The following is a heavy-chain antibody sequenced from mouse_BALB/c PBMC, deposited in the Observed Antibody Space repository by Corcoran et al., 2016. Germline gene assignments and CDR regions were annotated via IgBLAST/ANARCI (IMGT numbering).Heavy chain of an antibody. CDR3: ARGIRYDAWFAY. CDR2: INTYTGEP. D-gene: IGHD2-14*01. V-gene: IGHV9-1*02. J-gene: IGHJ3*01. CDR1: GYTFTNYG. Sequence: QIQLVQSGPELKKPGETVKISCKASGYTFTNYGMNWVKQAPGKGLKWMGWINTYTGEPTYADDFKGRFAFSLETSASTAYLQINNLKNEDIATYVCARGIRYDAWFAYWGQGTLVTVSA.